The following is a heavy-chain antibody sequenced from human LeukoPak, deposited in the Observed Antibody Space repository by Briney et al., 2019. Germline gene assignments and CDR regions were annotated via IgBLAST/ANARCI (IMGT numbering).Heavy chain of an antibody. Sequence: VSVKVSXTASGYTFTSYDINWVRQATGQGLEWMGWMNPNSGNTGYAQKVHGRVTITRNTSISTAYMELSSLRSEDTAVYYCAREVAPSSTRCYRDCDYYYYMDVWGKGTTVTVPS. CDR2: MNPNSGNT. J-gene: IGHJ6*03. D-gene: IGHD2-2*01. CDR3: AREVAPSSTRCYRDCDYYYYMDV. V-gene: IGHV1-8*03. CDR1: GYTFTSYD.